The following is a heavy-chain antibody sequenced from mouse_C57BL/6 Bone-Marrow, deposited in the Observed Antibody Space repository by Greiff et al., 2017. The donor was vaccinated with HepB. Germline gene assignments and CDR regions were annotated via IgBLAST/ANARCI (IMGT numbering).Heavy chain of an antibody. J-gene: IGHJ2*01. V-gene: IGHV5-12*01. CDR3: ARHYDYDGHYFDY. CDR2: ISNGGGST. D-gene: IGHD2-4*01. Sequence: EVQVVESGGGLVQPGGSLKLSCAASGFTFSDYYMYWVRQTPEKRLEWVAYISNGGGSTYYPDTVKGRFTISRDNAKNTLYLQMSRLKSEDTAMYYCARHYDYDGHYFDYWGQGTTLTVSS. CDR1: GFTFSDYY.